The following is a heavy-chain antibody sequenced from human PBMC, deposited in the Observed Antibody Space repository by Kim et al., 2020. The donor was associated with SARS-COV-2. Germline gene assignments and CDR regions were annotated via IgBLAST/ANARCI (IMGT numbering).Heavy chain of an antibody. CDR3: ARWRYGSGSYPPNDY. J-gene: IGHJ4*02. Sequence: QKFQGRVTMTRSTSISTAYMELSSLRSEDTAVYYCARWRYGSGSYPPNDYWGQGTLVTVSS. V-gene: IGHV1-8*01. D-gene: IGHD3-10*01.